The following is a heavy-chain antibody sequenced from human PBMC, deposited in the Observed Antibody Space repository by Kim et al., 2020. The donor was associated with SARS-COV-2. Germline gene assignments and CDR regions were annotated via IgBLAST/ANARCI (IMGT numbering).Heavy chain of an antibody. Sequence: SVKGRFTISRDNAKNSLYLQMNSLRAEDTALYYCAKNGPPRYSSSWDFDYWGQGTLVTVSS. J-gene: IGHJ4*02. CDR3: AKNGPPRYSSSWDFDY. D-gene: IGHD6-13*01. V-gene: IGHV3-9*01.